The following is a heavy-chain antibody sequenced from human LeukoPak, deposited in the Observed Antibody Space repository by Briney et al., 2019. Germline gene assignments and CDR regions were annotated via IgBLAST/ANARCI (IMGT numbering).Heavy chain of an antibody. CDR2: IKEDGSEQ. J-gene: IGHJ4*02. Sequence: GGSLRLSCAASGFTFSNYWMSWVRQAPGKGLEWVAQIKEDGSEQYYVDSVKGRFTISRDNAKNSLFLQFDSLGAEGTALYYCARDKTISDIGGSKFDRWGQGTLVTVSS. V-gene: IGHV3-7*03. D-gene: IGHD4-23*01. CDR3: ARDKTISDIGGSKFDR. CDR1: GFTFSNYW.